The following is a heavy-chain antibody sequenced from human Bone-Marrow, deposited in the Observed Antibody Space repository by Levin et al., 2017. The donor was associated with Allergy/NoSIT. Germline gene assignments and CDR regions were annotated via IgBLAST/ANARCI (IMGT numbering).Heavy chain of an antibody. V-gene: IGHV3-66*02. CDR2: IYSGGST. D-gene: IGHD6-13*01. J-gene: IGHJ4*02. Sequence: GESLKISCAASGFTVSSNYMSWVRQAPGKGLEWVSVIYSGGSTYYADSVKGRFTISRDNSKNTLYLQMNSLRAEDTAVYYCARGQPGYSSSWSALDYWGQGTLVTVSS. CDR1: GFTVSSNY. CDR3: ARGQPGYSSSWSALDY.